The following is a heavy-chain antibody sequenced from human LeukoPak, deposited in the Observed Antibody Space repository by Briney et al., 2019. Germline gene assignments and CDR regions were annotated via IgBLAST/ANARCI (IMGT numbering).Heavy chain of an antibody. CDR3: ASCSGGSCYPYYYYYGMDV. V-gene: IGHV1-2*02. CDR1: GYTFTGYY. CDR2: INPNSGGT. Sequence: ASVKVSCKASGYTFTGYYMHWVRQAPGQGLEWMGWINPNSGGTNYAQKFQGRVTMTTDTSTSTAYMELRSLRSDDTAVYYCASCSGGSCYPYYYYYGMDVWGQGTTVTVSS. D-gene: IGHD2-15*01. J-gene: IGHJ6*02.